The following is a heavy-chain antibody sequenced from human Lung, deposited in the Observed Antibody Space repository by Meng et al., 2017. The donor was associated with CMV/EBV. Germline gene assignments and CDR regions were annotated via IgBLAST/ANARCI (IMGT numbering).Heavy chain of an antibody. J-gene: IGHJ6*02. Sequence: LXCAVYGGSFSGYYWSWIRQPPGKGLEWIGEINHSGSTNYNPSLKSRVTISVDTSKNKFSLKLSSVTAADTAVYYCARELGYCSSTSCYTYYYYGMDVWXQGTTVTVSS. V-gene: IGHV4-34*01. CDR1: GGSFSGYY. CDR3: ARELGYCSSTSCYTYYYYGMDV. CDR2: INHSGST. D-gene: IGHD2-2*02.